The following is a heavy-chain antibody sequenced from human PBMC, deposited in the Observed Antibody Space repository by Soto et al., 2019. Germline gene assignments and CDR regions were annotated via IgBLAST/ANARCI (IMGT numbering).Heavy chain of an antibody. J-gene: IGHJ4*02. CDR3: ARETTSTGGYGY. CDR2: INHSGST. Sequence: QVQLQQWGAGLLKPSETLSLSCAVYGGSFSGYYWSWIRQPPGKGLEWIGEINHSGSTNYNPSLKSRVTISVDTSKNQFSLKLSSVTAADTAVYYCARETTSTGGYGYWGQGTLVTVSS. CDR1: GGSFSGYY. D-gene: IGHD2-15*01. V-gene: IGHV4-34*01.